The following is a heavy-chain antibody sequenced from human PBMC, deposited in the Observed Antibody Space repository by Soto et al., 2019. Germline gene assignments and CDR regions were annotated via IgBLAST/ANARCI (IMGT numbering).Heavy chain of an antibody. Sequence: SEPLSLTCAVYGGSFSGYYWSWIRQPPGKGLEWIGEINHSGSTNYNPSLKSRVTISVDTSKNQFSLKLSSVTAADTAVYYCARIVPAAIFYYYGMDVWGQGTTVTVSS. CDR3: ARIVPAAIFYYYGMDV. CDR2: INHSGST. CDR1: GGSFSGYY. V-gene: IGHV4-34*01. J-gene: IGHJ6*02. D-gene: IGHD2-2*01.